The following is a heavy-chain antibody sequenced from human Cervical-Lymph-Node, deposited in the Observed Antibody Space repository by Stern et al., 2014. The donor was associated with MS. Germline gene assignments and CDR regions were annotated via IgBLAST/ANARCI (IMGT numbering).Heavy chain of an antibody. CDR1: GFSFSSYG. CDR3: AKDRGMIVVVTYSLDS. CDR2: ILYDGSNA. J-gene: IGHJ4*02. D-gene: IGHD3-22*01. Sequence: VQLVESGGIVVQPGRSLRLSCVASGFSFSSYGMHWVRQAPGKGLEWVAVILYDGSNAYYADSVKGRFTISRDNSKNTLYLQLNSLRAEDTAVYFCAKDRGMIVVVTYSLDSWGQGTLVTVSS. V-gene: IGHV3-30*18.